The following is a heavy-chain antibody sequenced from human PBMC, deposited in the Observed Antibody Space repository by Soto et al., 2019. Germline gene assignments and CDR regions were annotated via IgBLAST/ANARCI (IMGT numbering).Heavy chain of an antibody. CDR3: ARYYYGSGSYYNPYYYGMDV. CDR2: IYYSGST. Sequence: SSETLSLTCTVSGGSISSYYWSWIRQPPGKGLEWIGYIYYSGSTNYNPSLKSRVTISVDTSKNQFSLKLSSVTAADTAVYYCARYYYGSGSYYNPYYYGMDVWGQGTTVTVSS. V-gene: IGHV4-59*08. CDR1: GGSISSYY. D-gene: IGHD3-10*01. J-gene: IGHJ6*02.